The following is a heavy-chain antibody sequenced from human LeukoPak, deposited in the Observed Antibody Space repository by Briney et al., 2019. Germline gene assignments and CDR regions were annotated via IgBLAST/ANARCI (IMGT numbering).Heavy chain of an antibody. CDR2: VSGSGSTV. CDR3: VRQFAS. J-gene: IGHJ4*02. Sequence: PGGSLRLSCAPSGFTFSDHIMNWVRQLPGKRLEWVAYVSGSGSTVYYADSVKGRFTISRDNGKSSLYLQMNSLRVEDTALYYCVRQFASWGQGTLVTVSS. V-gene: IGHV3-48*01. CDR1: GFTFSDHI.